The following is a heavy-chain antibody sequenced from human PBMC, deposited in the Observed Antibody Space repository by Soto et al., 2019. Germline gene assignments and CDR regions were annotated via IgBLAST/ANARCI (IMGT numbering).Heavy chain of an antibody. D-gene: IGHD2-15*01. CDR2: INPSGEHT. Sequence: ASVKVSCKASGYSFKDHYMHWVRQAPGRGLEWVGIINPSGEHTNYAQQFRGRVAMTRDTSTSTAYMELRSLRSEDTAVYFCARISCKGGSCYFDFDHWGQGTLVTVS. CDR3: ARISCKGGSCYFDFDH. V-gene: IGHV1-46*02. J-gene: IGHJ4*02. CDR1: GYSFKDHY.